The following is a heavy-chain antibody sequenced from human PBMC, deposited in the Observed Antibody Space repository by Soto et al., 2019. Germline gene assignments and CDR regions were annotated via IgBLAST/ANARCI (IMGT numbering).Heavy chain of an antibody. CDR3: VRVPLPGNQYYFAY. CDR2: ISHSSTYT. Sequence: QVQLVESGGGLVKPGASLRLSCAASGFTFSDYYMSWIRQAPGKGLEWVSYISHSSTYTNYADSVKGRFTISRDDAKTSLYLQMNSLRAEDTAVFYCVRVPLPGNQYYFAYWGQGTLVTVSS. CDR1: GFTFSDYY. D-gene: IGHD2-2*01. J-gene: IGHJ4*02. V-gene: IGHV3-11*06.